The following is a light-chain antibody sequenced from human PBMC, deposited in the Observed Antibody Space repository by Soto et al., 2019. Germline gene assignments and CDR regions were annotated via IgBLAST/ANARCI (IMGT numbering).Light chain of an antibody. CDR1: QSISSNY. V-gene: IGKV3-20*01. CDR2: GAS. Sequence: EIVLTQSPGTLSLSPGERATLSCRASQSISSNYLAWYQQKPGQAPSLLMYGASRRASGIPERFSGSGSGTDFTLTISRLEPEDFAVYYCQQYSSSPRTFGQGTKVDNK. CDR3: QQYSSSPRT. J-gene: IGKJ1*01.